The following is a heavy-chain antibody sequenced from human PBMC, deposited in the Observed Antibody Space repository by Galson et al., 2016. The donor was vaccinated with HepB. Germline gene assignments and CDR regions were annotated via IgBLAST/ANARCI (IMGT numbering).Heavy chain of an antibody. CDR1: DNSFTRYW. Sequence: QSGAEVKKPGEPLRISCKYSDNSFTRYWIGWVRQSPENGLEWVGMLYPRDSDARYNPSFEGRVIISAANSITTAYLEWRSLKASDTAIYYCAGGASQSSGYFDYWGQGTLVTVSS. J-gene: IGHJ4*02. CDR2: LYPRDSDA. CDR3: AGGASQSSGYFDY. D-gene: IGHD3-22*01. V-gene: IGHV5-51*01.